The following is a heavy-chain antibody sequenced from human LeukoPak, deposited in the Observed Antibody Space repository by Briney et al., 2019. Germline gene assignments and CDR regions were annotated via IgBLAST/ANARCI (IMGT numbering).Heavy chain of an antibody. D-gene: IGHD3-16*01. J-gene: IGHJ5*02. CDR3: ARESRGGGLNNWFDP. CDR1: GGSISSHY. CDR2: IYYSGST. Sequence: PSETLSLTCTVSGGSISSHYWSWGRQPPGKGLEWIGYIYYSGSTKYDPSLKSRVTISVDTSKNQFSLKLSSVTAADTAVYYCARESRGGGLNNWFDPWGQGTLVTVSS. V-gene: IGHV4-59*11.